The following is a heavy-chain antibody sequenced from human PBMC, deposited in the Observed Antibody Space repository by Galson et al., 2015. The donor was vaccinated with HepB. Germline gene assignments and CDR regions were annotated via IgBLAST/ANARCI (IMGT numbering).Heavy chain of an antibody. CDR1: GYTFTSYS. CDR3: GRGGYGGYALDY. CDR2: ISAYNGHT. V-gene: IGHV1-18*04. J-gene: IGHJ4*02. Sequence: SVKVSCKASGYTFTSYSISWVRQAPGQGPEWMAWISAYNGHTNYAQKFQDRVTVTTDTSTSTVYMELRSLRADDTAVYYCGRGGYGGYALDYWGQGTLVTVSS. D-gene: IGHD5-12*01.